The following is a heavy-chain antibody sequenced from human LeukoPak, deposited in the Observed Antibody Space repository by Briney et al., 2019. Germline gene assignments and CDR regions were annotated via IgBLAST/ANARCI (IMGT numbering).Heavy chain of an antibody. V-gene: IGHV3-23*01. J-gene: IGHJ4*02. CDR2: ITSSGGSS. D-gene: IGHD3-22*01. CDR3: AKANSPYYYDSSGYSTFDY. Sequence: GGSLRLSCAASGFTFTNYGMSWVRQAPGKGLEWVSTITSSGGSSFYADSVKGRFTISRDNSKNTLYLQMNSLRAEDTAVYYCAKANSPYYYDSSGYSTFDYWGQGTLVTVPS. CDR1: GFTFTNYG.